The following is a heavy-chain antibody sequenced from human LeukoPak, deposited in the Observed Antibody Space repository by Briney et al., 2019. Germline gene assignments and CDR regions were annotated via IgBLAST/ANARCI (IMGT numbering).Heavy chain of an antibody. CDR1: GFTFSNFA. V-gene: IGHV3-30*01. Sequence: PGGSLRLSCAASGFTFSNFAMHWVRQAPGKGLEWVSIISYDGSNKYYADSVKGRFTISRDNSKNTLYLQMNSLRAEDTAVYYCARGDIVVVPTAMPLDSWGQGTLVTVSS. CDR3: ARGDIVVVPTAMPLDS. D-gene: IGHD2-2*01. J-gene: IGHJ4*02. CDR2: ISYDGSNK.